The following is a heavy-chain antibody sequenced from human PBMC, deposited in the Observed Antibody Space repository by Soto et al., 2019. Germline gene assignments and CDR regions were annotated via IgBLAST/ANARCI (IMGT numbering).Heavy chain of an antibody. CDR3: AAPGHYYDSSGYQA. J-gene: IGHJ5*02. Sequence: SVKVSCKASGFTFTSSAVQWVRQARGQRLEWIGWIVVGSGNTNYAQKFQERLTITRDMLTSTAYMELSSLRSEETAVYYCAAPGHYYDSSGYQAWAQGTLVTVSS. CDR2: IVVGSGNT. D-gene: IGHD3-22*01. V-gene: IGHV1-58*01. CDR1: GFTFTSSA.